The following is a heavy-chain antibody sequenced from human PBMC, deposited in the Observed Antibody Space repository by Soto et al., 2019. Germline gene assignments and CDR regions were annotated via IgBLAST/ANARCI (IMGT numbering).Heavy chain of an antibody. CDR1: GFTFSSYS. Sequence: GGSLRLSCAASGFTFSSYSMNWVRQAPGKGLEWVSSISSSSSYIYYGDSVKGRFTISRDNAKNSLYLQMNSLRAEDTAVYYCARGASYYYDSSGSDRSDAFDIWGQGTMVTVSS. CDR2: ISSSSSYI. D-gene: IGHD3-22*01. J-gene: IGHJ3*02. CDR3: ARGASYYYDSSGSDRSDAFDI. V-gene: IGHV3-21*01.